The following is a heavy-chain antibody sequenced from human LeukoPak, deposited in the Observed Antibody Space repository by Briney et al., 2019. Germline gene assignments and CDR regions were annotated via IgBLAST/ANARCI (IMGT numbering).Heavy chain of an antibody. Sequence: SVKVSCKASGGTFSSYAISWVRQAPGQGLEWMGRIIPIFGTANYAQKFQGRVTITTDESTSTAYMELSSLRSEDTAVYHCVKVAREQDAFDIWGQGTMVTVSS. J-gene: IGHJ3*02. V-gene: IGHV1-69*05. CDR1: GGTFSSYA. CDR3: VKVAREQDAFDI. CDR2: IIPIFGTA. D-gene: IGHD1-26*01.